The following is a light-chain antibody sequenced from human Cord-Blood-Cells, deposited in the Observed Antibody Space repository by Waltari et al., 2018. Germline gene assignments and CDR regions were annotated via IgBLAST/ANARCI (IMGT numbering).Light chain of an antibody. V-gene: IGLV2-8*01. CDR3: SSDAGSNNYV. J-gene: IGLJ1*01. CDR2: EVS. Sequence: QSALTQPPSASGSPGQSVTLSCTGTSSDVGGYNYVSWYPQHQGKAPQLMIYEVSNRPALVPDRVAGSKSCITASLSVAGLQAEDEADYYCSSDAGSNNYVFGTGTKVTVL. CDR1: SSDVGGYNY.